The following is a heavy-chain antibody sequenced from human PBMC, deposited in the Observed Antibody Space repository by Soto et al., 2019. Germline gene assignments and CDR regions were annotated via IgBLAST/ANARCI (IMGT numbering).Heavy chain of an antibody. J-gene: IGHJ6*02. Sequence: ASVKVSCKASGGTFSSYAISWVRQAPGQGLEWMGGIIPIFGTANYAQKFQGRVTITADESTSTAYMELSSLRSEDTAVYYCARSRIAVAGTGYYYYGMDVWGQGTTVTVSS. D-gene: IGHD6-19*01. CDR2: IIPIFGTA. CDR1: GGTFSSYA. V-gene: IGHV1-69*13. CDR3: ARSRIAVAGTGYYYYGMDV.